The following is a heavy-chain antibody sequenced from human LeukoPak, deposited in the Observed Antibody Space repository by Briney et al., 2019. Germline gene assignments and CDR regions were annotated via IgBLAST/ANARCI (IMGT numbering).Heavy chain of an antibody. CDR3: ARTMVRGADWFDP. CDR2: IYHSGST. Sequence: PSETLSLTCAVSGGSISSSNWWSWVRQPPGKGLEWIGEIYHSGSTNYNPSLKSRVTISVDKSKNQFSLKLSSVTAADTAVYYCARTMVRGADWFDPWGQGTLVTVSS. J-gene: IGHJ5*02. D-gene: IGHD3-10*01. CDR1: GGSISSSNW. V-gene: IGHV4-4*02.